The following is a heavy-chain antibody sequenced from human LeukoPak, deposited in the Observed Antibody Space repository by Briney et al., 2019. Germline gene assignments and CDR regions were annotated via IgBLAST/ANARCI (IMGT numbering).Heavy chain of an antibody. D-gene: IGHD2-2*01. CDR3: ARATVVVPAATPSGWFDP. V-gene: IGHV1-69*06. J-gene: IGHJ5*02. CDR1: GGTFSSYA. Sequence: GASVKVSCKASGGTFSSYAISWVRQAPGQGLEWMGGIIPIFGTANYAQKFQGRVTITADKSTSTAYMELSSLRSEDTAVYYCARATVVVPAATPSGWFDPWGQGTLVTVSS. CDR2: IIPIFGTA.